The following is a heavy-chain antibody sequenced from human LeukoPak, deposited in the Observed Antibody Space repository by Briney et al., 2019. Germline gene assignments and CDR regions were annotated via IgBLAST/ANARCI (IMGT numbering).Heavy chain of an antibody. CDR3: TTHYYDSSGYGRFFDH. J-gene: IGHJ4*02. CDR2: IKSKTDGGTT. Sequence: GRSLRLSCAASGFTFTSYGMHWVRQAPGKGLEWVGRIKSKTDGGTTDYAAPVKGRFTISRDDSKNTLYLQMNSVKTEDTAVYYCTTHYYDSSGYGRFFDHWGQGTLVTVSS. V-gene: IGHV3-15*05. D-gene: IGHD3-22*01. CDR1: GFTFTSYG.